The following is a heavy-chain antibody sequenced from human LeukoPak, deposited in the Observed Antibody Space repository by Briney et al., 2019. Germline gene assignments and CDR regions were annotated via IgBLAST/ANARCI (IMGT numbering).Heavy chain of an antibody. CDR1: GFTVSSNY. D-gene: IGHD4-17*01. CDR3: ARGPPDHGDYTFDY. J-gene: IGHJ4*02. CDR2: IYSGGST. V-gene: IGHV3-66*02. Sequence: PGGSLRLSCAASGFTVSSNYMSWVRQAPGKGLEWVSVIYSGGSTYYAASVKGRFTISRDNSKNTLYLQMNSLRAEDTAVYYCARGPPDHGDYTFDYWGQGALVTVSS.